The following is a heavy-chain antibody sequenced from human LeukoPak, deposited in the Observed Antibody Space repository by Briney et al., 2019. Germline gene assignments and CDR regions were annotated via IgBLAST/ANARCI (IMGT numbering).Heavy chain of an antibody. Sequence: SETLSLTCAVYGGSFSGYYWSWIRQPPGKGLEWIGEINHSGSTNYNPSLKSRVTISVDTSKNQFSLKLSSVTAADTAVYYCAKDLMVRGVPDYFDYWGQGTLVTVSS. CDR2: INHSGST. CDR1: GGSFSGYY. D-gene: IGHD3-10*01. CDR3: AKDLMVRGVPDYFDY. J-gene: IGHJ4*02. V-gene: IGHV4-34*01.